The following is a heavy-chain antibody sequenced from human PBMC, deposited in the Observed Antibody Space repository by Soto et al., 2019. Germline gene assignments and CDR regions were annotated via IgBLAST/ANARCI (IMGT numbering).Heavy chain of an antibody. CDR3: ARVNYGAKYFQH. V-gene: IGHV4-34*01. CDR2: INHSGST. CDR1: GGSFSGYY. J-gene: IGHJ1*01. Sequence: PSETLSLTCAVYGGSFSGYYWSWIRQPPGKGLEWIGEINHSGSTNYNPSLKSRVTISVDTSKNQFSLKLSSVTAADTAVYYCARVNYGAKYFQHWGQGTLVTVSS. D-gene: IGHD4-17*01.